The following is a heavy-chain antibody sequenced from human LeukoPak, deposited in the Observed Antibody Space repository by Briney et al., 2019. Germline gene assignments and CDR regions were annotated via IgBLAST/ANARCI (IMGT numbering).Heavy chain of an antibody. CDR1: GYTFTGYY. J-gene: IGHJ5*02. Sequence: GASVKVSCKASGYTFTGYYMHWVRQAPGQGLEWMGWINPNSGGTNYAQKFQGRVTMTRDTSISTAYMELSRLRSDDTAVYYCARAEGWFGENNWFDPWGQGTLVTVSS. D-gene: IGHD3-10*01. CDR2: INPNSGGT. V-gene: IGHV1-2*02. CDR3: ARAEGWFGENNWFDP.